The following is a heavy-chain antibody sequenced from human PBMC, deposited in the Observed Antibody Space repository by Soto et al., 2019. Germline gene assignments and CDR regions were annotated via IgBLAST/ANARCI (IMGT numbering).Heavy chain of an antibody. CDR2: ISSSSSTI. CDR1: GFTFSSYS. D-gene: IGHD4-17*01. Sequence: EVQLVESGGGLVQPGGSLIVSCAASGFTFSSYSMNWVCQAPGKGLEWVSYISSSSSTIYYADSVKGRFTISRDKAKNSLYRQMNSLIAEDTAVYYCACTGDYGDYPGYWGQGTLVNVAS. J-gene: IGHJ4*02. CDR3: ACTGDYGDYPGY. V-gene: IGHV3-48*01.